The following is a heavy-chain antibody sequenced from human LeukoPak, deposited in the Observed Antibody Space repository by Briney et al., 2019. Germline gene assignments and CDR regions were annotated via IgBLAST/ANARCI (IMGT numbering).Heavy chain of an antibody. Sequence: SETLSLTCSVSGDSICTYYWSWMRQPPGKEVAWSGYIYDGGSANYNPSLKSRVTISPDTSKNQFSLKLSSVSAADTAPYYCARAGPRRNGYNLDYWGQGTLVTVSS. CDR1: GDSICTYY. CDR2: IYDGGSA. CDR3: ARAGPRRNGYNLDY. J-gene: IGHJ4*02. D-gene: IGHD5-24*01. V-gene: IGHV4-59*01.